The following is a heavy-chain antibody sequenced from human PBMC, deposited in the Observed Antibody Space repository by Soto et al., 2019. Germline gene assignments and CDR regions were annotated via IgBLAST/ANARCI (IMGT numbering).Heavy chain of an antibody. CDR2: ISGGGGST. J-gene: IGHJ3*02. D-gene: IGHD2-21*02. CDR3: AKGSIVVVTVIRPDDAFDI. Sequence: HGGSLGLSCAASGFTFNNYAINWVRQAPGKGLEWVSGISGGGGSTYYADSVKGRFTISKDTSKNTLYLQMNSPRADDTAVYYCAKGSIVVVTVIRPDDAFDIWGQGTMVTVSS. CDR1: GFTFNNYA. V-gene: IGHV3-23*01.